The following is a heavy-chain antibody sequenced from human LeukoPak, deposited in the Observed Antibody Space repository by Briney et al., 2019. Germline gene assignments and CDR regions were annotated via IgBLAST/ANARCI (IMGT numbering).Heavy chain of an antibody. Sequence: WETLSLTCTVSGGSISSYYWNWIRQPAGKGLEWIGRFFSGGSANYNPSLKSRVTMSVDTSKNQFSLKLSSVTAADTAVYYCARDTTYYYDSSGYGTFDYWGQGTLVTVSS. V-gene: IGHV4-4*07. CDR2: FFSGGSA. J-gene: IGHJ4*02. CDR3: ARDTTYYYDSSGYGTFDY. D-gene: IGHD3-22*01. CDR1: GGSISSYY.